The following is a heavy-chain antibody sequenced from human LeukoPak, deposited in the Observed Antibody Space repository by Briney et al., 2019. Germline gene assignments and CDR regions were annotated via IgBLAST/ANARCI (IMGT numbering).Heavy chain of an antibody. J-gene: IGHJ4*02. CDR1: VFTFSSLS. CDR2: ISSCGSDT. CDR3: AREYYGGYVDY. D-gene: IGHD3-10*01. V-gene: IGHV3-64*01. Sequence: PGGSLSLSCAASVFTFSSLSMHCVRQSPGKALESLSAISSCGSDTYHANSVKCRFTISRHNSKNTLYLQMGSLRAEHMAVYYCAREYYGGYVDYWGQGTLVTVSS.